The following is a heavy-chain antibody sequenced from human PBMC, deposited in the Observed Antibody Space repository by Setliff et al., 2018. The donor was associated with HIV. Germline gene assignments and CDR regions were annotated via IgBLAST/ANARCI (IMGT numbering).Heavy chain of an antibody. CDR3: ARVLDPTYYDFWRFDP. V-gene: IGHV4-34*01. Sequence: PSETLSLTCAVYGGSFSDQYWSWIRQPPGKGLEWIGEINDSGNTNFNPSLKNRVTMSVDTSKSQFSLKLSSVTAADTAVYYCARVLDPTYYDFWRFDPWGQGTLVTVSS. D-gene: IGHD3-3*01. CDR2: INDSGNT. CDR1: GGSFSDQY. J-gene: IGHJ5*02.